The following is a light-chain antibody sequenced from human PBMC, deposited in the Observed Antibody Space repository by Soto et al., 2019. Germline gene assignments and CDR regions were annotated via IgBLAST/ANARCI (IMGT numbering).Light chain of an antibody. CDR1: SSNIGGNS. J-gene: IGLJ1*01. CDR2: DDD. Sequence: QSVMTQPPSVSAAPGQKVTICCSGSSSNIGGNSVSWYQQLPGTGPKLLIYDDDKRPSGIPDRFSGSKSGTSATLGITGFQTGDEADYYCGSWDSSLSAYVFATGTKLTVL. V-gene: IGLV1-51*01. CDR3: GSWDSSLSAYV.